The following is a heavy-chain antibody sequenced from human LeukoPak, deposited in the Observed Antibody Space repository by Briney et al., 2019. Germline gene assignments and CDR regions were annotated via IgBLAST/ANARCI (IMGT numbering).Heavy chain of an antibody. CDR3: AREALRYFDWLSLYYFDY. V-gene: IGHV3-30*03. Sequence: GGSLRLSCTAPGINFENYAMYWVRQAPGKGLEWVAVISFDGSNKYYADSVKGRFTISRDNSKNTLYLQMNSLRAEDTAVYYCAREALRYFDWLSLYYFDYWGQGTLVTVSS. D-gene: IGHD3-9*01. CDR1: GINFENYA. J-gene: IGHJ4*02. CDR2: ISFDGSNK.